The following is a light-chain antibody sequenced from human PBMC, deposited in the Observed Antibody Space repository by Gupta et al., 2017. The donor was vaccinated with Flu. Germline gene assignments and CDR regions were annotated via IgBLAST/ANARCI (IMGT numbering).Light chain of an antibody. CDR3: QQDGSSPST. CDR2: GAS. CDR1: QSVSSSY. Sequence: EIVLTQSPGTLSLSPGERATLSCRASQSVSSSYLAWYQQKPGQAPRLLIYGASSRATGIPDRFSGSGSGTDFTLTISRLDPEDFAVYYCQQDGSSPSTFGQGTKLEIK. J-gene: IGKJ2*01. V-gene: IGKV3-20*01.